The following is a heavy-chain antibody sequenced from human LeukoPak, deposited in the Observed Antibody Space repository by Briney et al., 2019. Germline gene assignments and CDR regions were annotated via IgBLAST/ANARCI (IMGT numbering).Heavy chain of an antibody. Sequence: GGSLRLSCVASGFTFSSYWMHWVRQAPGKGLVWVSRINSDGSSTSYADSVKGRFTISRDNAKNTLYLQMNSLRAVDTAVYYCARERPDYDFWSGYPYWGQGTLVTVSS. CDR2: INSDGSST. J-gene: IGHJ4*02. D-gene: IGHD3-3*01. CDR1: GFTFSSYW. CDR3: ARERPDYDFWSGYPY. V-gene: IGHV3-74*01.